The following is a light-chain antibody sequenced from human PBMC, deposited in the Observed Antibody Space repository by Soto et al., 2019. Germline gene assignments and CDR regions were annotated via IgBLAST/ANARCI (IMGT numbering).Light chain of an antibody. V-gene: IGKV3-11*01. Sequence: EIVLTQSPATLSLSPGERATLSCRASQSVSSYLAWYQQKPGQAPRLLIYDASNRATGIPAGFSGSGSGTDFTLTINSLEPEDFAVYYCQQRSNWPITFGQGTRLEIK. CDR1: QSVSSY. J-gene: IGKJ5*01. CDR3: QQRSNWPIT. CDR2: DAS.